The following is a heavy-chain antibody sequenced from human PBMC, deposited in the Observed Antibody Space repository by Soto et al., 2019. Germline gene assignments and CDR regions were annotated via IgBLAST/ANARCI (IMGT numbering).Heavy chain of an antibody. D-gene: IGHD5-18*01. V-gene: IGHV3-30*03. J-gene: IGHJ5*02. Sequence: GGSLRLSCAASGFAFISYGMHWVRQAPGKGLEWVAVISYDGGNKYYADSVKGRFTISRDNSKNTLFLQMNSLRAEDTAVYYCARAYVGYSSSWPLDAWGQGTLVTVSS. CDR2: ISYDGGNK. CDR3: ARAYVGYSSSWPLDA. CDR1: GFAFISYG.